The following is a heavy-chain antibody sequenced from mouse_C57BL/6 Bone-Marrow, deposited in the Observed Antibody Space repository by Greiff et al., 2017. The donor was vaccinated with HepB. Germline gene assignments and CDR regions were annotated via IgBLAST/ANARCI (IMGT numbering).Heavy chain of an antibody. V-gene: IGHV2-2*01. CDR2: IWSGGST. D-gene: IGHD1-1*01. J-gene: IGHJ4*01. CDR3: ARNFLYYYGSSFYAMDY. Sequence: QVQLKESGPGLVQPSQSLSITCTVSGFSLTSYGVHWVRQSPGKGLEWLGVIWSGGSTDYNAAFISRLSISKDNSKSHVFFKMNSLQADDTAIYYCARNFLYYYGSSFYAMDYWGQGTSVTVSS. CDR1: GFSLTSYG.